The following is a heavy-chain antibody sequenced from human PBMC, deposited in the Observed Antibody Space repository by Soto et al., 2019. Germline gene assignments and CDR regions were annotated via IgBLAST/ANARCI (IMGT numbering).Heavy chain of an antibody. D-gene: IGHD6-19*01. Sequence: ASVKASCKASGYTFTGYYMHWVRQAPGQGLEWMGWINPNSGGTNYAQKFQGWVTMTRDTSISTAYMELSRLRSDDTAVYYCARGGIEVAEHWFDPWGQGTLVTVSS. V-gene: IGHV1-2*04. J-gene: IGHJ5*02. CDR2: INPNSGGT. CDR3: ARGGIEVAEHWFDP. CDR1: GYTFTGYY.